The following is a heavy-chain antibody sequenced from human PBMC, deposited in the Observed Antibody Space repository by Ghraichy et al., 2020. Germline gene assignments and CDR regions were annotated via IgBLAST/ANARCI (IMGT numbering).Heavy chain of an antibody. CDR1: GFTFSSYW. V-gene: IGHV3-74*01. Sequence: GGSLRLSCAASGFTFSSYWMHWVRQAPGKGLVWVSRINSDGSSTSYADSVKGRFTISRDNAKNTLYLQMNSLRAEDTAVYYCARVGRGGSYLDYWGQGTLVTVSS. CDR2: INSDGSST. J-gene: IGHJ4*02. D-gene: IGHD1-26*01. CDR3: ARVGRGGSYLDY.